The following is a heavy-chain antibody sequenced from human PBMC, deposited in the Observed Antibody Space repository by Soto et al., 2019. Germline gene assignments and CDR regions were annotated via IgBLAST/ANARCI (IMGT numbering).Heavy chain of an antibody. CDR3: ARDHYYDSSGYYYSGFDY. J-gene: IGHJ4*02. CDR1: GYTFTGYY. Sequence: ASVKVSCKASGYTFTGYYMHWVRQAPGQGLEWMGWINPNSGDTNYAQKFQGWVTMTRDTSISTAYMELSRLRSDDTAVYYCARDHYYDSSGYYYSGFDYWGQGTLVTVSS. D-gene: IGHD3-22*01. V-gene: IGHV1-2*04. CDR2: INPNSGDT.